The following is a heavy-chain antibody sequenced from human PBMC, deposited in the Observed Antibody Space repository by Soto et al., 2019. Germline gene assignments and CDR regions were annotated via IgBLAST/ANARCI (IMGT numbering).Heavy chain of an antibody. V-gene: IGHV3-9*01. CDR2: ISWNGGII. D-gene: IGHD6-19*01. J-gene: IGHJ4*02. CDR3: ATDMSSGWPKYFDY. Sequence: EVQLVESGGGLVQPGRSLRLSCAASGFTYDDHGMHWVRQAPGKGLEWVSGISWNGGIIGYVDSVKGRFTISRDNAKKSLYLQMNSLRVEDTALYYCATDMSSGWPKYFDYWGQGTLVTVSS. CDR1: GFTYDDHG.